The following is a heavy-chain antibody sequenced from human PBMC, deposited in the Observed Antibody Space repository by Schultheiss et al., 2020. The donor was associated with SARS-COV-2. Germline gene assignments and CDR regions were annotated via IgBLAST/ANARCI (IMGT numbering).Heavy chain of an antibody. CDR1: GGTFSSYA. CDR2: INPNSGVT. J-gene: IGHJ6*02. V-gene: IGHV1-2*02. D-gene: IGHD2-21*02. CDR3: AKDGDSSWARGYYYYYYGMDV. Sequence: ASVKVSCKASGGTFSSYAISWVRQAPGQGLEWMGWINPNSGVTTYAQKFQGRVTVTRDTSISTAYMELSSLRSEDTAVYYCAKDGDSSWARGYYYYYYGMDVWGQGTTVTVSS.